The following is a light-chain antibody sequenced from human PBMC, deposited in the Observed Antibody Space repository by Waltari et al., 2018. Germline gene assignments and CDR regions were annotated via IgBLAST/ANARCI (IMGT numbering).Light chain of an antibody. Sequence: QSALTQPASVSGSPGQSITISCTGTGSDIGAYKYVSWYQQYPDKAPKLIIYEVSNRPSGFSNRFSGSKSGNTASLSISGLQAEDESDYYCSSFTSTNTLLFGGGTKLTVL. J-gene: IGLJ3*02. CDR2: EVS. V-gene: IGLV2-14*01. CDR1: GSDIGAYKY. CDR3: SSFTSTNTLL.